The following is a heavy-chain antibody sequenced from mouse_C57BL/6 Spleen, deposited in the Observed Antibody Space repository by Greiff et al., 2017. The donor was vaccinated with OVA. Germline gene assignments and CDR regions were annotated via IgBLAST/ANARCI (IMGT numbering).Heavy chain of an antibody. V-gene: IGHV14-1*01. Sequence: VQLQQSGAELVRPGASVKLSCTASGFNIKDSYMHWVKQRPEQGLEWIGRIDPEDGDTESAPTFPGKATMTADTSSNPASLQLSSLTSEDTAVYYFTTIAPIVAFAYWGQGTLVTVSA. D-gene: IGHD1-1*01. CDR3: TTIAPIVAFAY. J-gene: IGHJ3*01. CDR2: IDPEDGDT. CDR1: GFNIKDSY.